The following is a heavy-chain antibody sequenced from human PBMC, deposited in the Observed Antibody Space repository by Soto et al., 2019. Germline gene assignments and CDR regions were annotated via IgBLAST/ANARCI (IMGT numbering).Heavy chain of an antibody. D-gene: IGHD3-22*01. CDR1: GFTFSSYG. Sequence: PGGSLRLSCAASGFTFSSYGMHWVRQAPGKGLEWVAVIWYDGSNKYYADSVKGRFTISRDNSKNTLYLQMNSLRAEDTAVYYCARPIGALSTTDFTYWGQGTLVTVSS. CDR2: IWYDGSNK. V-gene: IGHV3-33*01. CDR3: ARPIGALSTTDFTY. J-gene: IGHJ4*02.